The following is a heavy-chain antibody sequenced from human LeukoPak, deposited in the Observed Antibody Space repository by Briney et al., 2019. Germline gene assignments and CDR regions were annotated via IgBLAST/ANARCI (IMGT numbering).Heavy chain of an antibody. CDR1: GFTYTDYW. Sequence: GGSLSLSCAASGFTYTDYWMTWIRQSPEKGLEWAAHISNDGSVTYYGESVKGRFTISRDNAKNSVYLQMNNLRVEDTAVYYCVVEAANYWGQGTVVTVSS. D-gene: IGHD1-26*01. J-gene: IGHJ4*02. CDR2: ISNDGSVT. V-gene: IGHV3-7*01. CDR3: VVEAANY.